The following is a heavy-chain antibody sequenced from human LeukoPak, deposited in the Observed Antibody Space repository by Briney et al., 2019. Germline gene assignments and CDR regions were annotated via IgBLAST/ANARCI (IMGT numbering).Heavy chain of an antibody. CDR1: GFTFSSYW. CDR2: IKQDGSEK. CDR3: ARGVAAILSNYYYMDV. D-gene: IGHD5-12*01. Sequence: GSLRLSCAASGFTFSSYWMSWVRQAPGKGLEWVANIKQDGSEKYYVDSVKGRFTISRDNAKNSLYLQMNSLRAEDTAVYYCARGVAAILSNYYYMDVWGKGTTVTVSS. V-gene: IGHV3-7*01. J-gene: IGHJ6*03.